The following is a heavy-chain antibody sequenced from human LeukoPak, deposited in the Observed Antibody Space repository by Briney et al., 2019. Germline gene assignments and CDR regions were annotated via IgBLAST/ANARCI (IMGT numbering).Heavy chain of an antibody. J-gene: IGHJ6*02. CDR1: GFTFSSYA. V-gene: IGHV3-23*01. CDR2: ISGSGGST. CDR3: AKDSGPSCGSGSPYYYGMDV. Sequence: PGGSLRLSCAASGFTFSSYAMSWVRQAPGKGLEWVSAISGSGGSTYYADSVKGRFTISRDNSKNTLYLQMNSLRAEDTAVYYCAKDSGPSCGSGSPYYYGMDVWGQGTTVTVSS. D-gene: IGHD3-10*01.